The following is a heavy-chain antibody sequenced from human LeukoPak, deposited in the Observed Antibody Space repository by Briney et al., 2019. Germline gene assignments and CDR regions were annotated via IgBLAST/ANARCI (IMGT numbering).Heavy chain of an antibody. Sequence: SETLSLTCTVSGYSISSGYYWGWIRQPPGKGLEWIGSIYHSGSTYYNPSPKSRVTISVDTSKNQFSLKLSSVTAADTAVYYCARGDYDFWSGYADAFDIWGQGTMVTVSS. J-gene: IGHJ3*02. V-gene: IGHV4-38-2*02. D-gene: IGHD3-3*01. CDR3: ARGDYDFWSGYADAFDI. CDR1: GYSISSGYY. CDR2: IYHSGST.